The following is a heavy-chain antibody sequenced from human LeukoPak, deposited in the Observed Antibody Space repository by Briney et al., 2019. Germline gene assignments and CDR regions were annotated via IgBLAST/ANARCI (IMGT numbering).Heavy chain of an antibody. CDR1: GGTFSSYA. D-gene: IGHD1-26*01. V-gene: IGHV1-69*04. CDR2: IIPILGIA. J-gene: IGHJ4*02. CDR3: ARDPKKFQDSGGPG. Sequence: SVKISCKASGGTFSSYAISWVRQAPGQGLEWMGRIIPILGIANYAQKFQGRVTITADKSTSTAYMELSSLRSEDTAVYYCARDPKKFQDSGGPGWGQGTLVTVFS.